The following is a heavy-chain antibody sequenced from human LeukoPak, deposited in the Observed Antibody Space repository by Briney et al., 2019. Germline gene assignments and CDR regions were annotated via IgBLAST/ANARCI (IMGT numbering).Heavy chain of an antibody. D-gene: IGHD3-10*01. CDR1: GFTFSSYW. V-gene: IGHV3-74*01. J-gene: IGHJ4*02. CDR2: INGDGSST. CDR3: ARALYYTSGSYPDY. Sequence: PGGSLRLSCAASGFTFSSYWMHWVRQAPGKGLVWVSRINGDGSSTNYADSVKGRFTISRDNAKNSLYLQMNSLRAEDTAVYYCARALYYTSGSYPDYWGQGTLVTVSS.